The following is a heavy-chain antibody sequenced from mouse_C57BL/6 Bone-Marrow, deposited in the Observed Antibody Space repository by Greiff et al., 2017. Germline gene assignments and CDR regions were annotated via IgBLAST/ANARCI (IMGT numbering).Heavy chain of an antibody. D-gene: IGHD2-3*01. Sequence: EVQLQQSGAELVRPGASVKLSCTASGFNIKDDYMHWVKQRPEQCLEWIGWIDPENGDTAYASKFQGKSTLTVDKSASTAYMQLSSLTSEDSAVYYCARDGYYSYYFDYWGQGTTLTVSS. V-gene: IGHV14-4*01. J-gene: IGHJ2*01. CDR3: ARDGYYSYYFDY. CDR1: GFNIKDDY. CDR2: IDPENGDT.